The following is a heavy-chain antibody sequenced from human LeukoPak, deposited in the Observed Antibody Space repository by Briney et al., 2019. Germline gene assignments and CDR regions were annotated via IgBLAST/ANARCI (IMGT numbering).Heavy chain of an antibody. V-gene: IGHV3-9*01. CDR1: GFTFDDYA. CDR2: ISWISGSI. D-gene: IGHD1-1*01. Sequence: GGSLRLSCAASGFTFDDYAMHWVRQAPGKGLEWVSGISWISGSIGYADSVKGRFTISRDNAKNSLYLQMNSLRAEDTALYYCAKGLWVQLENSLDYWGQGTLVTVSS. J-gene: IGHJ4*02. CDR3: AKGLWVQLENSLDY.